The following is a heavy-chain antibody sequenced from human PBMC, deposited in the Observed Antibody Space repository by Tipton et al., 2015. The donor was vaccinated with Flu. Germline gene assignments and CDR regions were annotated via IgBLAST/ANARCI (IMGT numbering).Heavy chain of an antibody. J-gene: IGHJ4*02. CDR1: GYYFTSFW. CDR3: VRHVYSGGWPDY. CDR2: IYPADSDT. V-gene: IGHV5-51*01. D-gene: IGHD6-19*01. Sequence: QLVQSGAEVKKSGESLTISCKGFGYYFTSFWIGWVRQMPGKGPEWMGIIYPADSDTRYSPSFQGQVSISVDKSISTAYLEWSSLKASDTAMYYCVRHVYSGGWPDYWGPGTPVTVSS.